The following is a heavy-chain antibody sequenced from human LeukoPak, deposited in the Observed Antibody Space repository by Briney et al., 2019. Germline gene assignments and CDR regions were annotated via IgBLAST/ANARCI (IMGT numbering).Heavy chain of an antibody. D-gene: IGHD1-14*01. CDR1: GFTFADYA. J-gene: IGHJ4*02. V-gene: IGHV3-49*03. Sequence: GGYLRLSCTASGFTFADYAVVWFRRAPGKGLEWLGFMRTKAYHGETTEYATSVKGRFTISRDDFQNIAYLQMNSLKTEDTAVYYCTRDRQTQTGFDYWGQGTLVTVSS. CDR2: MRTKAYHGETT. CDR3: TRDRQTQTGFDY.